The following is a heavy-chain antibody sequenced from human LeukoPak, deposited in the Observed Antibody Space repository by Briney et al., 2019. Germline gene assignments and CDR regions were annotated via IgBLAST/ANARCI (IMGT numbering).Heavy chain of an antibody. CDR1: GGSITSDNYF. Sequence: SDTLSLTCSVSGGSITSDNYFWGWIRQPPGKGLEWMADIHNGETTYYNPSLKSRLTISVDTSENQLSLKLTSVTPADTAVYYCARENFCSGGSCSAEVFDIWGQGTGVTVSS. CDR3: ARENFCSGGSCSAEVFDI. CDR2: IHNGETT. J-gene: IGHJ3*02. V-gene: IGHV4-39*07. D-gene: IGHD2-15*01.